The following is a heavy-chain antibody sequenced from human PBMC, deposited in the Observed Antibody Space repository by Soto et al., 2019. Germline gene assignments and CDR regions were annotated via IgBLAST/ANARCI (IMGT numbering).Heavy chain of an antibody. V-gene: IGHV4-30-2*06. CDR3: VRDLTVGGFFDP. CDR1: GASISYGGFS. CDR2: IYHLENT. D-gene: IGHD2-21*02. Sequence: SETLSLTCTVSGASISYGGFSWSWIRQSPGKGLEWIGYIYHLENTYLHPSFKSRVTMSVDTSKNHFSLKLNSVTAADTAVYYCVRDLTVGGFFDPWGQGTLVTVSS. J-gene: IGHJ5*02.